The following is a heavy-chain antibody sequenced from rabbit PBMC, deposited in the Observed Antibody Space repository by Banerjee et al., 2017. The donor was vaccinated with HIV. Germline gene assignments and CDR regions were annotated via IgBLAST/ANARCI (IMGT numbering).Heavy chain of an antibody. CDR3: ARVRGYAGYAGYGYAGVSL. J-gene: IGHJ4*01. CDR1: GFSFSSSYY. Sequence: QSLEESGGDLVKPGASLTLTCTASGFSFSSSYYMCWVRQAPGKGLEWIACIYAGSSGSTYYASWAKGRFTISKTSSTTVTLQMTSLTAADTATYFCARVRGYAGYAGYGYAGVSLWGPGTLVTVS. D-gene: IGHD6-1*01. V-gene: IGHV1S40*01. CDR2: IYAGSSGST.